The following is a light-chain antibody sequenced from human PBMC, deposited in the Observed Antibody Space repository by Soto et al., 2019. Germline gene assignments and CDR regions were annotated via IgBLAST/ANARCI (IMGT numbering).Light chain of an antibody. CDR2: DVN. Sequence: QSVLTQPASVSGSPGQSITISCTGTSSDVGGYSYVSWYQQHPGKAPKLMIYDVNNRPSGVSNRFSGSKSGNTASLTISGLQAEDEADYYCSSYTYSSTLYVFGTGTKVTFL. J-gene: IGLJ1*01. V-gene: IGLV2-14*01. CDR3: SSYTYSSTLYV. CDR1: SSDVGGYSY.